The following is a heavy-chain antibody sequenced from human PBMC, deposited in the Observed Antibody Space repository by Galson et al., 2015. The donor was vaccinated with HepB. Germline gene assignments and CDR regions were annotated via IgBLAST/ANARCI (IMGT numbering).Heavy chain of an antibody. D-gene: IGHD3-10*01. V-gene: IGHV3-30*18. J-gene: IGHJ4*02. CDR1: GFTFSSYG. Sequence: SLRLSCAASGFTFSSYGMHWVRQAPGKGPEWVAVISYDGSNKYYADSVKGRFTISRDNSKNTLYLQMNSLRAEDMAVYYCAKDWGTMVRDPYYFDYWGQGTLVTVSS. CDR3: AKDWGTMVRDPYYFDY. CDR2: ISYDGSNK.